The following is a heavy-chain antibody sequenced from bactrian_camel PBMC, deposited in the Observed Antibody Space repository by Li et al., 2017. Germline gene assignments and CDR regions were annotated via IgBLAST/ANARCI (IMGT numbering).Heavy chain of an antibody. CDR3: ATGYGSSSLSTP. CDR1: GYSGSTYC. Sequence: VESGGGSVQAGGSLRLSCAASGYSGSTYCMGWFRQAPGKGLEWVSTITSGIGPTYYTDSVKGRFTLSRDNAKNTVYLQMNSLSSDDTALYYCATGYGSSSLSTPRGQGTQVTVS. D-gene: IGHD6*01. CDR2: ITSGIGPT. V-gene: IGHV3S25*01. J-gene: IGHJ4*01.